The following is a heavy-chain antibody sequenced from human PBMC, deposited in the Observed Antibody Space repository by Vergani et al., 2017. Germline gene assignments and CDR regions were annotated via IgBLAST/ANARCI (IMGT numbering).Heavy chain of an antibody. V-gene: IGHV3-30*01. J-gene: IGHJ6*03. CDR2: ISYDGSNK. D-gene: IGHD5-18*01. CDR3: ARDREDTTVAGFYYYYYMDV. CDR1: GFTFSSYA. Sequence: QVQLVESGGGVVQPGRSLRLSCAASGFTFSSYAIHWVRQAPGKGLEWVAVISYDGSNKYYADSLKGRFTISRDNSKNTLYLQMNSLKAEDTAVYYCARDREDTTVAGFYYYYYMDVWGKGTTVTVSS.